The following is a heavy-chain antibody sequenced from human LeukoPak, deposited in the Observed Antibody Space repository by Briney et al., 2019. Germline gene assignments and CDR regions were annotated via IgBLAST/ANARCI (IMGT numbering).Heavy chain of an antibody. CDR3: AKLTLGPYCDSHPSGYYFDY. CDR2: IYPGDCDT. J-gene: IGHJ4*02. D-gene: IGHD2/OR15-2a*01. Sequence: GESLNISCKGSGYSFTSYWIGWVRQMPGKGLEWMGIIYPGDCDTRYSPSFQGQVTISADKSISTAYLQWSSLKASDTATYYCAKLTLGPYCDSHPSGYYFDYWGQGTLVTVSS. V-gene: IGHV5-51*01. CDR1: GYSFTSYW.